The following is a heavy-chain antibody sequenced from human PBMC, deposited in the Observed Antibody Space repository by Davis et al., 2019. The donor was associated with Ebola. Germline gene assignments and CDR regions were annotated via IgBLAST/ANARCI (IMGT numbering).Heavy chain of an antibody. D-gene: IGHD2-2*01. V-gene: IGHV4-34*01. CDR3: ARVAGIVVVPAAMYYYYGMDV. Sequence: MPSETLSLTCAVYGGSFSGYYWSWIRQPPGKGLEWIGEINHSGSTNYNPSLKSRVTISVDTSKNQFSLKLSSVTAADTAVYYCARVAGIVVVPAAMYYYYGMDVWGQGTTVTVSS. CDR1: GGSFSGYY. J-gene: IGHJ6*02. CDR2: INHSGST.